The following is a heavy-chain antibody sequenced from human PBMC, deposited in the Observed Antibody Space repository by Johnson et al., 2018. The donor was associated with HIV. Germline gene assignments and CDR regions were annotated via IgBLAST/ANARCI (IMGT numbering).Heavy chain of an antibody. J-gene: IGHJ3*02. CDR3: VTRDPTHRPGAFDI. Sequence: VQLVESGGGLVQPGGSLRLSCAASGFTFGSYVMSWVRQAPGKGLEWVSAISGSGASTYYADSVKGRFTISRDNAKNSLYLQMNSLRAEHTAVYYCVTRDPTHRPGAFDIWGQGTMVTVSS. D-gene: IGHD1-14*01. CDR2: ISGSGAST. V-gene: IGHV3-23*04. CDR1: GFTFGSYV.